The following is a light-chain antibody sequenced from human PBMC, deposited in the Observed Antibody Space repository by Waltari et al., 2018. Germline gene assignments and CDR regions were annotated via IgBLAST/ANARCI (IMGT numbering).Light chain of an antibody. Sequence: DIQMTQSPPSVSASVGDRVTITCRASQGIRSWLSWYQQKPGKAPKRLIYAASNLQSGVPSRFSGSDSGTEFTLTISSLQPEDVATYYCQEANSFPLTFGGGTKVEI. J-gene: IGKJ4*01. CDR3: QEANSFPLT. CDR1: QGIRSW. CDR2: AAS. V-gene: IGKV1-12*01.